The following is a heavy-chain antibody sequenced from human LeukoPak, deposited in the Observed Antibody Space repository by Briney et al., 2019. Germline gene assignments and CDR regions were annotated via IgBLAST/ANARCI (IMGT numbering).Heavy chain of an antibody. CDR2: INPNSGGT. CDR1: GYTFTGYY. CDR3: ARDGASTYYYDSSGFLSQNDY. D-gene: IGHD3-22*01. V-gene: IGHV1-2*02. Sequence: GASVKVSCKASGYTFTGYYMHWVRQAPGQGLEWMGWINPNSGGTNYAQKFQGRVTMTRVTSISTAYMELSRLRSDDTAVYYCARDGASTYYYDSSGFLSQNDYWGQGTLVTVSS. J-gene: IGHJ4*02.